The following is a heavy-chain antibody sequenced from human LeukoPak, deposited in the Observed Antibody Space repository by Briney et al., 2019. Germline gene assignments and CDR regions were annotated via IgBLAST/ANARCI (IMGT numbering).Heavy chain of an antibody. CDR3: AELGITMIGGV. CDR1: GFTFSSYE. D-gene: IGHD3-10*02. J-gene: IGHJ6*04. V-gene: IGHV3-48*03. CDR2: ISSSGSTI. Sequence: PGGSLRLSCAASGFTFSSYEMNWVRQAAGKGLEWVSYISSSGSTIYYADSLKGRFNISRDNAKNSLYLQMNSLRAEDTAVYYCAELGITMIGGVWGKGTTVTISS.